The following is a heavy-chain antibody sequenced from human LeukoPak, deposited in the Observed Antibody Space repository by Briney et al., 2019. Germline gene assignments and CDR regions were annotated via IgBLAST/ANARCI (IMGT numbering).Heavy chain of an antibody. V-gene: IGHV1-46*01. Sequence: ASVKVSCKASGYTFTSYYMHWVRQAPGQGLEWMGIISTSGGNTGYAQKFQGRIIMTRDTSTSTVYLDPSSLRSDDTAVYYCARVWVGATKAGYGYWGQGTLVTVSS. D-gene: IGHD1-26*01. CDR1: GYTFTSYY. J-gene: IGHJ4*02. CDR2: ISTSGGNT. CDR3: ARVWVGATKAGYGY.